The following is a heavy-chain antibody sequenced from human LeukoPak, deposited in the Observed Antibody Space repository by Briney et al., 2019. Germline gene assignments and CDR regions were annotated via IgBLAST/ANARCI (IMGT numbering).Heavy chain of an antibody. V-gene: IGHV3-48*03. D-gene: IGHD2-21*01. Sequence: GGSLRLSCAASGFTFSSYEMNWVRQAPGKGLEWVSYISSSGSTIYYADSVKGRLTISRDNAKNSLYLQMNSLRAEDTAVYYCANLAMKHTPDDYWGQGTLVTVSS. CDR2: ISSSGSTI. J-gene: IGHJ4*02. CDR1: GFTFSSYE. CDR3: ANLAMKHTPDDY.